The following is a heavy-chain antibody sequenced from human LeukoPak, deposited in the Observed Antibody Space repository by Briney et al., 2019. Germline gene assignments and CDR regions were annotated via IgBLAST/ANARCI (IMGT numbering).Heavy chain of an antibody. CDR2: INHSGST. J-gene: IGHJ4*02. CDR1: GGSFSGYY. Sequence: SETLSLTCAVYGGSFSGYYWSWIRQPPGKGLEWIGEINHSGSTNYNPSLKSRVTISVDTSKNQFSLKLSSVTAADTAVYYCARVLGSSPLDWGQGTLVTVSS. V-gene: IGHV4-34*01. CDR3: ARVLGSSPLD. D-gene: IGHD2-15*01.